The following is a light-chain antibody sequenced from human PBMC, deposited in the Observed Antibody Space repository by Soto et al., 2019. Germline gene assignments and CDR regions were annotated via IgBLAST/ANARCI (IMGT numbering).Light chain of an antibody. Sequence: QSVLTQPPSVSAAPGQRISISCSGSHSNILNNDVSWYRQFPGAAPQVLIHDNFKRSSGISDRFSGSKSGTSATLAITEVQTGDEADYYCGTWDSTLAVALFGGGTKLTVL. CDR3: GTWDSTLAVAL. V-gene: IGLV1-51*01. CDR2: DNF. J-gene: IGLJ3*02. CDR1: HSNILNND.